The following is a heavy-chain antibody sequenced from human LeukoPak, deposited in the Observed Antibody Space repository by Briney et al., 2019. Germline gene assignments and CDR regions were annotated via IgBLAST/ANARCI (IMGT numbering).Heavy chain of an antibody. V-gene: IGHV4-61*01. Sequence: PSETLSLTCSVSGGSISSSSYYWSWIRQPPGKGLEWIGYIYCSGSTNYNPSLKSRVTISVDTSKNQFSLKLSSVTAADTAVYYCAREGWGSSDHSYYYYMDVWGKGTTVTVSS. CDR2: IYCSGST. D-gene: IGHD6-13*01. J-gene: IGHJ6*03. CDR3: AREGWGSSDHSYYYYMDV. CDR1: GGSISSSSYY.